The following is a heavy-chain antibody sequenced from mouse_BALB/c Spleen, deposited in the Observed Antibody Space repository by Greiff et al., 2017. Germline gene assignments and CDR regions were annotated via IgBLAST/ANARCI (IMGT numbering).Heavy chain of an antibody. CDR2: ISSGGSYT. Sequence: EVKVEESGGGLVKPGGSLKLSCAASGFTFSSYAMSWVRQSPEKRLEWVAEISSGGSYTYYPDTVTGRFTISRDNAKNTLYLEMSSLRSEDTAMYYCARDRDYGSSYRFAYWGQGTLVTVSA. CDR1: GFTFSSYA. CDR3: ARDRDYGSSYRFAY. V-gene: IGHV5-9-4*01. D-gene: IGHD1-1*01. J-gene: IGHJ3*01.